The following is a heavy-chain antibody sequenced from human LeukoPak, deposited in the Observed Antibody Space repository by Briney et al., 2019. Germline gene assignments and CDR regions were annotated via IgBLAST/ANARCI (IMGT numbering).Heavy chain of an antibody. CDR2: ISSRSSYI. Sequence: KPGGSLRLSCAASGITFSDYSMNWVRQAPGKGLEWVSSISSRSSYIYYANSVKGRFIISRDNAKNSLYLQMNSLRAEDTALYYCAKVLGASENGGFGYWGQGTLVTVSS. CDR3: AKVLGASENGGFGY. D-gene: IGHD1-26*01. CDR1: GITFSDYS. J-gene: IGHJ4*02. V-gene: IGHV3-21*01.